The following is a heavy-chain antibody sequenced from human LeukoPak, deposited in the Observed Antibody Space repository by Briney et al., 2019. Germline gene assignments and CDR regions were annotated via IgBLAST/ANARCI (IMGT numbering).Heavy chain of an antibody. CDR1: GFTFSHYW. CDR2: IKQDGSEK. Sequence: GGSLRLSCAASGFTFSHYWMSWVRQAPGKGLEWVANIKQDGSEKYYVDSMKGRFAISRDNAKNSLYLQMNSLRAEDTAVYYCARDRAAAGIGDYWGQGTLNTVSS. J-gene: IGHJ4*02. CDR3: ARDRAAAGIGDY. V-gene: IGHV3-7*01. D-gene: IGHD6-13*01.